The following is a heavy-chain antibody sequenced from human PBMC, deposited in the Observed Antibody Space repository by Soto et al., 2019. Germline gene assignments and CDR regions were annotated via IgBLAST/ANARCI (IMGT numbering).Heavy chain of an antibody. CDR1: GYTFTSYD. V-gene: IGHV1-8*01. J-gene: IGHJ6*02. Sequence: ASVKVSCKTSGYTFTSYDINWVRQATGQGLEWMGWMNPNSGNTGYAQKFQGRVTMTRNTSISTAYMELSSLRSEDTAVYYCARRGYSSSWYYYYYYGMDVWGQGTTVTVSS. CDR3: ARRGYSSSWYYYYYYGMDV. CDR2: MNPNSGNT. D-gene: IGHD6-13*01.